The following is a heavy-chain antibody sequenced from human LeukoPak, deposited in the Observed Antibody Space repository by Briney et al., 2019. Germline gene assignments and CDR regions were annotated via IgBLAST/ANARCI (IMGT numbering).Heavy chain of an antibody. V-gene: IGHV4-4*07. CDR3: ARDSRAPTQYGSGSYDFYYYYGMDV. CDR1: GGSISSYY. Sequence: SETLSLTCTVSGGSISSYYWSWIRQPAGKGLEWIGRIYTSGSTNYNPSLKSRVTMSVDTSKNQFSLKLSSVTAADTAVYYCARDSRAPTQYGSGSYDFYYYYGMDVWGQGTTVTVSS. D-gene: IGHD3-10*01. J-gene: IGHJ6*02. CDR2: IYTSGST.